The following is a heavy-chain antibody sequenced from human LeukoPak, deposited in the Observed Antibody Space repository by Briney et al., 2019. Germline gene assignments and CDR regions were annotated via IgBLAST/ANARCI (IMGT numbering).Heavy chain of an antibody. J-gene: IGHJ4*02. CDR3: ARGGLGNPFDY. CDR1: GGTFSSYA. Sequence: GASVKVSCKTSGGTFSSYAISWVRQAPGQGLEWMGGIIPISGTTNNAQKFQGRVTITADASTSTAYMELSSLRSEDTAVYYCARGGLGNPFDYWGQGTLVTVSS. CDR2: IIPISGTT. D-gene: IGHD3-16*01. V-gene: IGHV1-69*13.